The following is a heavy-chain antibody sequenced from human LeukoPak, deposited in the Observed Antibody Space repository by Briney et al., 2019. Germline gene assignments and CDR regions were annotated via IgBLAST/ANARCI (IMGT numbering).Heavy chain of an antibody. J-gene: IGHJ3*02. CDR2: IYYSGST. CDR3: ARESLRLGAFDI. V-gene: IGHV4-30-4*08. Sequence: SETLSLTCTVSGGSISSGDYYWSWIRQPPGKGLEWIGYIYYSGSTYYNPSLKSRVTISVDTSKNQFSLKLSSVTAADTAVYYCARESLRLGAFDIWGQGTMVTVSS. D-gene: IGHD4-17*01. CDR1: GGSISSGDYY.